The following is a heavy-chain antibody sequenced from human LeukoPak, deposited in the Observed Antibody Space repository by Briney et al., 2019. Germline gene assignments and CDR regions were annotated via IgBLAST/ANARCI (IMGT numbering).Heavy chain of an antibody. CDR1: GFTLSSYA. CDR2: ISVSGTYT. V-gene: IGHV3-23*01. J-gene: IGHJ4*02. D-gene: IGHD2-15*01. CDR3: AKGYCSDTNCQTRLGLDY. Sequence: GGSLRLPCAASGFTLSSYAMSWVRQAPGKGLEWVSSISVSGTYTYYADSVKGRFTISRDNSKNTLYLQMNSLRAEDTAVYYCAKGYCSDTNCQTRLGLDYWGQGTLVTVSS.